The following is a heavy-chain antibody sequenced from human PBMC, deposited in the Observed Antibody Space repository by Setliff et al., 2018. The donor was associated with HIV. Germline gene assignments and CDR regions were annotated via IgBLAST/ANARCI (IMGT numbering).Heavy chain of an antibody. V-gene: IGHV4-59*01. CDR2: SHYSGSA. CDR1: GASISTYY. CDR3: AREQGRSYYDSSGFDY. J-gene: IGHJ4*02. D-gene: IGHD3-22*01. Sequence: PSETLSLTCTVSGASISTYYWSWIRQPPGKGLEWIAYSHYSGSADYNPSLKSRVTISIDTSKSQLSLKLTPVTAADTAVYYCAREQGRSYYDSSGFDYWGQGIPVTVSS.